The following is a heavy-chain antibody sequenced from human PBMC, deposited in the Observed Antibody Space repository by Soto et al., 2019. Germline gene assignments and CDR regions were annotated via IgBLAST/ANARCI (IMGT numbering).Heavy chain of an antibody. CDR2: IWYDGSNK. J-gene: IGHJ6*02. CDR1: GFTFSSYG. D-gene: IGHD1-20*01. V-gene: IGHV3-33*01. Sequence: QVQLVESGGGVVQPGRSLRLSCAASGFTFSSYGMHWVRQAPGKGLEWVAVIWYDGSNKYYADSVKGRFTISRDNSKNTLYLQMNSLRAEDTAVDYCARWPLTGLYGMDVWGQGTTVTVSS. CDR3: ARWPLTGLYGMDV.